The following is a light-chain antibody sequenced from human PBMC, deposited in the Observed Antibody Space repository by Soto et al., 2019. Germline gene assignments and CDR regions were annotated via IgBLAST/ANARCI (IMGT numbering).Light chain of an antibody. Sequence: EIVITQSPATLSVSPGERATLSCRASQSLSTNLAWYQQKPGQAPRLLIYGASTRATGIPAKFSGSGSGTEFTLTISSLQSEDFAVYYCQQYNKWPPLTFGGGTKVDIK. CDR3: QQYNKWPPLT. V-gene: IGKV3-15*01. CDR1: QSLSTN. CDR2: GAS. J-gene: IGKJ4*01.